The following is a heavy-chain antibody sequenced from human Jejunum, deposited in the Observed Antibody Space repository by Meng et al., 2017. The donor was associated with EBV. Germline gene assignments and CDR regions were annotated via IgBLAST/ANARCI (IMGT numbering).Heavy chain of an antibody. CDR2: IYYSGST. J-gene: IGHJ4*02. Sequence: QLQESGPGLVKPSETLSLTCTVSGGSVNSGNVYWSWIRQPPGKGLEWIGYIYYSGSTNYIPSLKSRVTISLDTSKNQFSLKLSSVTAADTAVYYRAGLRYSGYDRAFDYWGQGALVTVSS. V-gene: IGHV4-61*01. CDR1: GGSVNSGNVY. CDR3: AGLRYSGYDRAFDY. D-gene: IGHD5-12*01.